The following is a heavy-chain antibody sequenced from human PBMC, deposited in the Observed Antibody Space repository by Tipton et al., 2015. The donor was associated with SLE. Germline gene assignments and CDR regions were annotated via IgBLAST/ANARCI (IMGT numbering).Heavy chain of an antibody. CDR1: GFTFSTSG. CDR3: ATTVTTWGAFDI. Sequence: SLRLSCGASGFTFSTSGMHWVRQAPGKGLEWVAVIWSDGRTRYYGDSVKGRFTVSRDISKNTLYLQMDILRADDTAVYYCATTVTTWGAFDICGQGTKVTVSS. J-gene: IGHJ3*02. CDR2: IWSDGRTR. D-gene: IGHD4-17*01. V-gene: IGHV3-33*01.